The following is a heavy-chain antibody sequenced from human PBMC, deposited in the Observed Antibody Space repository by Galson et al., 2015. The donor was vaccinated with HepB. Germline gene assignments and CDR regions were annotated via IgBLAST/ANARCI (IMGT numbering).Heavy chain of an antibody. CDR3: ARGGHIVVVPAALFDY. CDR1: GDSVSSNSAA. D-gene: IGHD2-2*01. J-gene: IGHJ4*02. Sequence: CAISGDSVSSNSAAWNWIRQSPSRGLEWLGRTYYRSKWYNDYAVSVKSRITINPDTSKNQFSLQLNSVTPEDTAVYYCARGGHIVVVPAALFDYWGQGTLVTVSS. V-gene: IGHV6-1*01. CDR2: TYYRSKWYN.